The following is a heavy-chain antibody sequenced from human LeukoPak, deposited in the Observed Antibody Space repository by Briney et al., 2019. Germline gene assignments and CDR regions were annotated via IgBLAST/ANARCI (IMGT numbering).Heavy chain of an antibody. CDR1: GDSISRSRHF. CDR2: IYNSGST. Sequence: SETLSLTCTVSGDSISRSRHFWAWIRQSPGRGLEWIGYIYNSGSTYYNPSLKSRVTISVDTSKNQFSLRLSSVTAADTAVYYCARVSTGWYHYFDSWGQGTLVTVSS. J-gene: IGHJ4*02. V-gene: IGHV4-39*07. CDR3: ARVSTGWYHYFDS. D-gene: IGHD6-19*01.